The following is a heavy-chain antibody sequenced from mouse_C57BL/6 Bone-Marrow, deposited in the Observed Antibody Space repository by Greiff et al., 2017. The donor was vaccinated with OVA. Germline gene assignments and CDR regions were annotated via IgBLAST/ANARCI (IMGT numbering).Heavy chain of an antibody. CDR2: INYDGSST. CDR3: ARDGVVRFDY. V-gene: IGHV5-16*01. CDR1: GFTFSDYY. J-gene: IGHJ2*01. Sequence: EVQWVESEGGLVQPGSSMKLSCTASGFTFSDYYMAWVRQVPEKGLEWVANINYDGSSTYYLDSLKSRFIISRDNAKNILYLQMSSLKSEDTATYYCARDGVVRFDYWGQGTTLTVSS. D-gene: IGHD1-1*01.